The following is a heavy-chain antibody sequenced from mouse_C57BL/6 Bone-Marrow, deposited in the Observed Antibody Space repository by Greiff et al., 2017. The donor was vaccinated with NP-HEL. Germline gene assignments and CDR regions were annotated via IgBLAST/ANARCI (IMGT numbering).Heavy chain of an antibody. V-gene: IGHV14-4*01. CDR2: IDPENGDT. D-gene: IGHD1-1*01. CDR3: TALFDYYGSSYYMDY. Sequence: EVQLQQSGAELVRPGASVKLSCTASGFNIKDDYMHWVKQRPEQGLEWIGWIDPENGDTAYDSKFQGKATLTADTSSNTAYLQLSILTSEDTAVYYYTALFDYYGSSYYMDYWGQGTSVTVSA. CDR1: GFNIKDDY. J-gene: IGHJ4*01.